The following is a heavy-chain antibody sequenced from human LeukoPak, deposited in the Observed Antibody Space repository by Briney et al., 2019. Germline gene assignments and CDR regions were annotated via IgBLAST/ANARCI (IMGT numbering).Heavy chain of an antibody. CDR3: ASQIQNYYDSSGCYYGWFDP. D-gene: IGHD3-22*01. V-gene: IGHV1-69*05. Sequence: ASVKVSCKASGGTFSSYAISWVRQAPGQGLEWMGGIIPIFGTANYAQKFQGRVTITTDESTSTAYMELSSLRSEDTAVYYCASQIQNYYDSSGCYYGWFDPWGQGTLVTVSS. CDR2: IIPIFGTA. J-gene: IGHJ5*02. CDR1: GGTFSSYA.